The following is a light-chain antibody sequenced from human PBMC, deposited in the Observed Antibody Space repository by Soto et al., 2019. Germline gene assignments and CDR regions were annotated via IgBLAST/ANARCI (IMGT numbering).Light chain of an antibody. CDR3: QQYNSYST. J-gene: IGKJ3*01. V-gene: IGKV1-5*01. Sequence: DIQMTQSPSTLSASVGDIVTITCRASQSISSWLAWYQQKPGKAHKLLIYDASSLESGVPSRFSGSGSGTEFTLTISSLQPDDFATYYCQQYNSYSTFG. CDR2: DAS. CDR1: QSISSW.